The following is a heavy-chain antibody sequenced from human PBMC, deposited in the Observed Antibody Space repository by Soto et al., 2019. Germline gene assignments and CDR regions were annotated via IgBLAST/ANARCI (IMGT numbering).Heavy chain of an antibody. J-gene: IGHJ4*02. Sequence: KASATLSLPCTVSGGSISSGGYYWSWIRQHPGKGLEWIGYIYYSGSTYYNPSLKSRVTISVDTSKNQFSLKLSSVTAADTAVYYCARGGLLVPIDYWGQGTLVTVSS. CDR1: GGSISSGGYY. CDR2: IYYSGST. CDR3: ARGGLLVPIDY. V-gene: IGHV4-31*03. D-gene: IGHD6-6*01.